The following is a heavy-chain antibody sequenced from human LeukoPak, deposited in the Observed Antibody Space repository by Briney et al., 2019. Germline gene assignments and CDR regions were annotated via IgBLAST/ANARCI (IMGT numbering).Heavy chain of an antibody. CDR1: GGSISSYY. CDR2: IYYSGST. V-gene: IGHV4-59*01. J-gene: IGHJ4*02. D-gene: IGHD3-3*01. CDR3: ARGLPQYYDFWSAPYFDY. Sequence: SETLSLTCTVSGGSISSYYWSWIRQPPGKGLEWIGYIYYSGSTNYNPSLKSRVTISVDTSKNQFSLKLSSVTAADTAVYYCARGLPQYYDFWSAPYFDYWGQGTLVTVSS.